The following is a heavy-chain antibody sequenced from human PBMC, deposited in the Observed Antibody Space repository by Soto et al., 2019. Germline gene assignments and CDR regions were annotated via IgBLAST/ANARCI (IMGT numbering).Heavy chain of an antibody. Sequence: SENLSLTCAVYGGAFSGYYWSWIRQPPGKGLEWIGEINHSGSTNYNPSLKSRVTISVDTSKNQFSLKLSSVTAAYTAVYYCARVCGFGGMDVWGQGTTVP. V-gene: IGHV4-34*01. CDR1: GGAFSGYY. CDR2: INHSGST. D-gene: IGHD3-10*01. J-gene: IGHJ6*02. CDR3: ARVCGFGGMDV.